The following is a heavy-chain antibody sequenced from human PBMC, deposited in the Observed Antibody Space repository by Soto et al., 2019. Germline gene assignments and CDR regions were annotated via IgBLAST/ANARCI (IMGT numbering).Heavy chain of an antibody. D-gene: IGHD3-10*01. J-gene: IGHJ6*02. Sequence: SETLSLTCTVSGGSISSYYCSWIRQPPGKGLEWIGYIYYSGSTNYNPSLKSRVTISVDTSKNQFSLKLSSVTAADTAVYYCARDRSYYYGSGSRNYYYYGMDVWGQGTTVTVSS. V-gene: IGHV4-59*01. CDR3: ARDRSYYYGSGSRNYYYYGMDV. CDR1: GGSISSYY. CDR2: IYYSGST.